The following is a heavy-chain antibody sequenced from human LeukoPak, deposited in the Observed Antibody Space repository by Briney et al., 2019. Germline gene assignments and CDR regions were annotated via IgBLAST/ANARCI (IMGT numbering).Heavy chain of an antibody. CDR3: AKQLGYCSDGSCYFES. D-gene: IGHD2-15*01. CDR2: ISESGSST. CDR1: GFTFSSYA. Sequence: PGGSLRVSCEASGFTFSSYAMSWVRQAPGKGLEWVSAISESGSSTYDADSVKGRFTISRDNSKNTLYLQMHSLRAEDTAVYYCAKQLGYCSDGSCYFESWGQGTLVTVSS. V-gene: IGHV3-23*01. J-gene: IGHJ4*02.